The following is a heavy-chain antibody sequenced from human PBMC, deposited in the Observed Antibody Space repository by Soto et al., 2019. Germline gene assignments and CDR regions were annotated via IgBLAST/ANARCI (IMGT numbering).Heavy chain of an antibody. CDR2: IWFDGSNQ. CDR3: ARDMLGEQQLGL. V-gene: IGHV3-33*01. Sequence: LVESGGGVVQPGRSLRLSCEASGFSFSAYGMHWVRQAPGKGLEWVAVIWFDGSNQYYVDSVKGRFTISRDNSKNTLYLQMKSLRGEDTAVYYCARDMLGEQQLGLWGQGTLVTVSS. J-gene: IGHJ4*02. D-gene: IGHD6-13*01. CDR1: GFSFSAYG.